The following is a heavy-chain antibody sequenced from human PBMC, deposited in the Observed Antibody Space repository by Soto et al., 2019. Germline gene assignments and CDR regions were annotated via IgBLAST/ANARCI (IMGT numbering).Heavy chain of an antibody. CDR2: INSDGSST. CDR1: GFTFGSYW. D-gene: IGHD5-18*01. V-gene: IGHV3-74*03. CDR3: ARDGDTAMVPIDY. Sequence: EVQLVESGGGLVQPGGSLRLSCAASGFTFGSYWMHWVRKVPGKGLVWVSRINSDGSSTKYADSVKGRFTISRDNAKNTLYLQMTSLRAEDTAVYYCARDGDTAMVPIDYWGQGTLVTVSS. J-gene: IGHJ4*02.